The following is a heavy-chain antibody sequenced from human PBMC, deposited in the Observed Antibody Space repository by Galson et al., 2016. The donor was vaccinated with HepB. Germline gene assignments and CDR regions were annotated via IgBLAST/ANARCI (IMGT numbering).Heavy chain of an antibody. CDR2: IYSGGST. CDR1: GFTVSSNY. CDR3: VRDMFGTQCQRAFDI. J-gene: IGHJ3*02. D-gene: IGHD3-10*02. V-gene: IGHV3-66*01. Sequence: SLRLSCAASGFTVSSNYMSWVRQAPGKGLEWVSVIYSGGSTYYADSVKGRFTISRDNSNTTLYLQMTSLRAEDTAVYYCVRDMFGTQCQRAFDIWGQGTIVTVSS.